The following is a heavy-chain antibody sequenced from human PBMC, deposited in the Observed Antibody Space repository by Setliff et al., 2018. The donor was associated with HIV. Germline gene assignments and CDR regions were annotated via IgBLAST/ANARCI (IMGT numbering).Heavy chain of an antibody. J-gene: IGHJ4*02. CDR2: INVGNDNT. V-gene: IGHV1-3*01. D-gene: IGHD6-25*01. CDR1: GYSFTNYA. Sequence: ASVKVSCKASGYSFTNYAMHWVRQAPGQRLEWMGWINVGNDNTKYSQRLQDRVTIARDTSASTAYMELSSLRSEDTAVYYCARAPSWQRQVDFWGQGTLVTVSS. CDR3: ARAPSWQRQVDF.